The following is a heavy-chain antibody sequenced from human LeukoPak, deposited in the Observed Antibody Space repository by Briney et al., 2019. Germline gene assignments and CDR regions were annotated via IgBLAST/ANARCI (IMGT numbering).Heavy chain of an antibody. CDR1: GGSISSYS. V-gene: IGHV4-59*12. J-gene: IGHJ4*02. Sequence: PSETLSLTCTVSGGSISSYSWSWIRQPPGKGLEWIGYIYYSGSTNYNPSLKSRVTISVDTSKNQFSLKLSSVTAADTAVYYCARDSPLSATVYWGQGTLVTVSS. CDR2: IYYSGST. D-gene: IGHD1-14*01. CDR3: ARDSPLSATVY.